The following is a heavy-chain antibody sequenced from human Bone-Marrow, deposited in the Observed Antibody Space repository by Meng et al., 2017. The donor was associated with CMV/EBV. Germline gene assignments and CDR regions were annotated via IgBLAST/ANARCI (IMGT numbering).Heavy chain of an antibody. CDR3: ARLARRGNRFLEWSGCRPMDV. CDR2: ISYDGSNK. J-gene: IGHJ6*02. V-gene: IGHV3-30*04. D-gene: IGHD3-3*01. CDR1: GFTFSSYA. Sequence: GGSLRLSCAASGFTFSSYAMHWVRQAPGKGLEWVAVISYDGSNKYYADSVKGRFTISRDNAKNSLYLQMNSLRAEDTAVYYCARLARRGNRFLEWSGCRPMDVWGQGTTVTVSS.